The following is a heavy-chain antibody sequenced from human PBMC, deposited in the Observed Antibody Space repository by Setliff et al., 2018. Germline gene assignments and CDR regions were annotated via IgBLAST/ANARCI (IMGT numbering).Heavy chain of an antibody. D-gene: IGHD3-3*01. CDR1: GDSISSGSYY. Sequence: LSLTCTVSGDSISSGSYYWTWIRQPAGKGLEWIGHFHTGGSTNYNRSLRSRVSTSVDTSKNQFSLKLSSVTAADTATYYCARAGPTVTFFRVLVISWWDPWGQGSLVTVSS. CDR3: ARAGPTVTFFRVLVISWWDP. J-gene: IGHJ5*02. V-gene: IGHV4-61*09. CDR2: FHTGGST.